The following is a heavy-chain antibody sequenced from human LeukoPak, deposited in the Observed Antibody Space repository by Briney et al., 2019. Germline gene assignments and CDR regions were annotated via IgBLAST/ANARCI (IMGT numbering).Heavy chain of an antibody. Sequence: PGGSLRLSCAASGFTLSSYAMSWVRQGPGKGLEWVSAISGSGGSTYYADSVKGRFTISRDNSKNTLYLQMNSLRAEDTAVYYCANVGDYDSSGYPLGWGQGTLVTVSS. D-gene: IGHD3-22*01. CDR3: ANVGDYDSSGYPLG. CDR2: ISGSGGST. J-gene: IGHJ4*02. V-gene: IGHV3-23*01. CDR1: GFTLSSYA.